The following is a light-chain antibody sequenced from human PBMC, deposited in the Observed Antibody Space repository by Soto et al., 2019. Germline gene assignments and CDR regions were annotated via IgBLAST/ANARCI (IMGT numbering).Light chain of an antibody. J-gene: IGLJ2*01. CDR2: RNN. CDR3: AAWDDSLSGHVV. CDR1: SSNIGSNY. Sequence: QSVLTQPPSASGTPGQRVTISCSGSSSNIGSNYVYWYQQLPGTAPKLLIYRNNHRPSGVSDRFSGSMSGTSASLAISGLRSEDEADYYCAAWDDSLSGHVVFGGGTKLAVL. V-gene: IGLV1-47*01.